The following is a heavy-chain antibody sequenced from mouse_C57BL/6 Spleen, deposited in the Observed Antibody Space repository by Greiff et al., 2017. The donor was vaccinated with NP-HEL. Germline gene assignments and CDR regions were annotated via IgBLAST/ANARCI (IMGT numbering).Heavy chain of an antibody. CDR2: IDPSDSYT. Sequence: QVQLQQPGAELVRPGTSVKLSCKASGYTFTSYWMHWVKQRPGQGLEWIGVIDPSDSYTNYTQKFKGKATLTVDTSSSTAYMQLSSLTEEDAAVYYGARSDYYGSSYRFAYWGKGTLVTVSA. D-gene: IGHD1-1*01. V-gene: IGHV1-59*01. J-gene: IGHJ3*01. CDR1: GYTFTSYW. CDR3: ARSDYYGSSYRFAY.